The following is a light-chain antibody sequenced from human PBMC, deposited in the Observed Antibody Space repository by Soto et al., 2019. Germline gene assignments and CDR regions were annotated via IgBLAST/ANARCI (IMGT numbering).Light chain of an antibody. Sequence: DIQMTQSPSTLSASVGDRVTITCRASQSISDWLAWYQQKPGKAPKLIIYKASTLESGVPSRFSGSGSGTEFTLTISSLQTDDFAIYSCQQYNTSPWTFGQGTKVEIK. CDR3: QQYNTSPWT. J-gene: IGKJ2*02. V-gene: IGKV1-5*03. CDR2: KAS. CDR1: QSISDW.